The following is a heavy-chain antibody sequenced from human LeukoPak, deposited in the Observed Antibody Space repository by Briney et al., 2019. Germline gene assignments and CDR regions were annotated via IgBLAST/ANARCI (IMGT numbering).Heavy chain of an antibody. J-gene: IGHJ4*02. V-gene: IGHV3-30*02. CDR1: GFTFSSYG. CDR3: STDLRWELLRTY. CDR2: IRYDGTNE. Sequence: GGSLRLSCAASGFTFSSYGMHWVRQAPGKGLEWVTFIRYDGTNEYYADSVRGRFTISRDNSKNTLYLQMNSLKTEDTAVYYCSTDLRWELLRTYWGQGTLVTVSS. D-gene: IGHD1-26*01.